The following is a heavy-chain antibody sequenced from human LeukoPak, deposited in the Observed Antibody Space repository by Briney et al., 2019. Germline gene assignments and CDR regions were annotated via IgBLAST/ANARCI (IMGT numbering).Heavy chain of an antibody. CDR2: IIPIFGTA. CDR1: GGTFISCA. D-gene: IGHD3-10*01. Sequence: SVKVSCKASGGTFISCAISWVRQAPGQWLEWMGGIIPIFGTANYAQKFQGRVTITADESTSTAYMELSSLRSEDTAVYYCAREAYYYGSGSYRYFDYWGQGTLVTVSS. J-gene: IGHJ4*02. CDR3: AREAYYYGSGSYRYFDY. V-gene: IGHV1-69*13.